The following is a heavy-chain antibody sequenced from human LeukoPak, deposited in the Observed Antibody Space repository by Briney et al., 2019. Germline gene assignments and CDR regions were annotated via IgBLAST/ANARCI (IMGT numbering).Heavy chain of an antibody. J-gene: IGHJ4*02. V-gene: IGHV3-48*03. CDR2: ISSSGSTI. Sequence: GGSLRLSCAASGFTFSSYEMNWVRRAPGKGLEWVSYISSSGSTIYYADSVKGRFTISRDNAKNSLYLQMNSLRAEDTAVYYCATEGYRDSYWGQGTLVTVSS. D-gene: IGHD6-13*01. CDR1: GFTFSSYE. CDR3: ATEGYRDSY.